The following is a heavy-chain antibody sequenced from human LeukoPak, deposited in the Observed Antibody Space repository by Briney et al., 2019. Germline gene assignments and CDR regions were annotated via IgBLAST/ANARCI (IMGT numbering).Heavy chain of an antibody. Sequence: GGSLRLSCAASGFTFSNYAIRWVRQAPGKGLEYVSAISRNGGSTYYANSVKGRFTISRDNSKNTLFLQMGSLRAEDMAVYYCARVGDIDAFDIWGQGTMVTVSS. CDR1: GFTFSNYA. J-gene: IGHJ3*02. CDR3: ARVGDIDAFDI. CDR2: ISRNGGST. V-gene: IGHV3-64*01. D-gene: IGHD4-17*01.